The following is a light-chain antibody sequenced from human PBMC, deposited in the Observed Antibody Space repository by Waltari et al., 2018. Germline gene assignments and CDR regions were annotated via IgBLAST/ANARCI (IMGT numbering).Light chain of an antibody. CDR1: QSVRSK. V-gene: IGKV3-15*01. CDR3: QQYNSWPPMYT. Sequence: EIVMTQSPATLSVSPGERATLSCRASQSVRSKLAWYQQKPGQEPRLLIYGASTRATGIPARFSGSGSGTEFTLTISSLQSEDFAVYYCQQYNSWPPMYTFGQGTKLEIK. CDR2: GAS. J-gene: IGKJ2*01.